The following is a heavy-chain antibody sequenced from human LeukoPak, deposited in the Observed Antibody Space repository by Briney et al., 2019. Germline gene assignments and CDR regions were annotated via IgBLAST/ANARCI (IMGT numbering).Heavy chain of an antibody. CDR3: ARDLEYSSGLSSY. D-gene: IGHD6-19*01. Sequence: ASVKVSCKASGYTFTSYGISWVRQAPGQGLEWMGWISAYNGNTNYAQKLQGRVTMTTDTSTSTACMELRSLRSDDTAVYYCARDLEYSSGLSSYWGQGTLVTASS. CDR1: GYTFTSYG. J-gene: IGHJ4*02. V-gene: IGHV1-18*01. CDR2: ISAYNGNT.